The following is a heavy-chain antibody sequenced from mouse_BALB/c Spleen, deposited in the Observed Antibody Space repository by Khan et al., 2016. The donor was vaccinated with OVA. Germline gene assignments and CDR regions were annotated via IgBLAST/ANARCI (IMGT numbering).Heavy chain of an antibody. J-gene: IGHJ3*01. CDR2: INPSNGGT. D-gene: IGHD1-1*01. CDR1: GYTFTSYY. Sequence: QVQLQQSGAELVKPGASVKLSCKASGYTFTSYYMYWVKQRPGQGLEWIGEINPSNGGTNVNEKFKNKATRTVDKSSSTAYMELSSLTSGDSAVYYCTRGGYGSPFAYWGQGLWSLSLQ. CDR3: TRGGYGSPFAY. V-gene: IGHV1S81*02.